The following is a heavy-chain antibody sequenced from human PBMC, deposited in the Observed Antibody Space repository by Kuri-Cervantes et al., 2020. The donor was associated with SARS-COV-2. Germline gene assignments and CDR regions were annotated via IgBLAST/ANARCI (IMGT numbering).Heavy chain of an antibody. CDR1: GFTFSSYW. CDR2: IKQDGSEK. D-gene: IGHD3-16*01. Sequence: GESLKISCAASGFTFSSYWMSWVRQATGKGLEWVANIKQDGSEKYYVDSVKGRFTISRDNAKNSLYLQMNSLRAEDTAVYYCARWGVYYFDYWGQGTLVTVSS. CDR3: ARWGVYYFDY. J-gene: IGHJ4*02. V-gene: IGHV3-7*01.